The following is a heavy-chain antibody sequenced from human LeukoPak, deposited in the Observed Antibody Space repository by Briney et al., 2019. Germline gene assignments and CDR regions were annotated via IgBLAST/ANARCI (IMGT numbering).Heavy chain of an antibody. CDR2: ISFDGSDK. J-gene: IGHJ4*02. D-gene: IGHD6-13*01. Sequence: GGSLRLSCAASGSTFSNAWMSWVRQAPGKGLEWVAFISFDGSDKYYVDSVKGRFTIFRDNSKNTLHLQMNSLGAGDTALYYCAKVIGSWYNFDFWGQGTLVTVSS. V-gene: IGHV3-30*18. CDR3: AKVIGSWYNFDF. CDR1: GSTFSNAW.